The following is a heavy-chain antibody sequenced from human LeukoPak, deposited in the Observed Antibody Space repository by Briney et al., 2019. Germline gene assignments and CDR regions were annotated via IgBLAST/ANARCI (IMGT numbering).Heavy chain of an antibody. V-gene: IGHV4-39*07. CDR2: IYYSGST. CDR3: ARDLAGVGSLPWFDP. J-gene: IGHJ5*02. D-gene: IGHD6-13*01. CDR1: GGSISSSSYY. Sequence: SETLSLTCTVSGGSISSSSYYWGWIRQPPGKGLEWIGSIYYSGSTYYNPSLKSRVTMSVDTSKNQFSLKLSSVTAADTAVYYCARDLAGVGSLPWFDPWGQGTLVTVSS.